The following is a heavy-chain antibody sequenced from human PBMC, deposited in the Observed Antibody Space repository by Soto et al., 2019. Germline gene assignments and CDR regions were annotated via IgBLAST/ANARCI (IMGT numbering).Heavy chain of an antibody. CDR1: GFTFSSYA. V-gene: IGHV3-23*01. CDR2: ITGSGIST. CDR3: AKGAAGRPNAAMDV. J-gene: IGHJ6*02. D-gene: IGHD6-13*01. Sequence: GGSLRLSCAASGFTFSSYAMSWVRQAPGKGLEWVSSITGSGISTYHADSVKGRFTISRDNSKNTLYLQMNSLRAEDTAVYYCAKGAAGRPNAAMDVWGQGTTVTVSS.